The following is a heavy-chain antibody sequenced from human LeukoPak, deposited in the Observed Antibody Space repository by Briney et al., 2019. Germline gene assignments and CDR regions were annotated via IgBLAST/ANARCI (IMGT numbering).Heavy chain of an antibody. D-gene: IGHD6-13*01. J-gene: IGHJ4*02. V-gene: IGHV1-2*02. CDR2: INPNSGGT. Sequence: GASVKVSCKASGCTFTGYHMHWVRQAPGQGLEWMGWINPNSGGTNYAQKFQGRVTMTRDTSISTAYMELSRLRSDDTAVYYCARGGIAAAGNGDYWGQGTLVTVSS. CDR3: ARGGIAAAGNGDY. CDR1: GCTFTGYH.